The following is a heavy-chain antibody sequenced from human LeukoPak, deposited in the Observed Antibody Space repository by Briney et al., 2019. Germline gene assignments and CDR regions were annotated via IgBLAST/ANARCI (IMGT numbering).Heavy chain of an antibody. D-gene: IGHD3-10*02. J-gene: IGHJ6*02. CDR2: ISGSGGST. CDR3: AGEAKFGETYGMDV. CDR1: GFTFSSYA. V-gene: IGHV3-23*01. Sequence: GGPLRLSCAASGFTFSSYAMSWLRQAPGKGLEWVSAISGSGGSTYYADSVKGRFTISRDNSKNTLYLQMNSLRAEDTAVYYCAGEAKFGETYGMDVWGQGTTVTVSS.